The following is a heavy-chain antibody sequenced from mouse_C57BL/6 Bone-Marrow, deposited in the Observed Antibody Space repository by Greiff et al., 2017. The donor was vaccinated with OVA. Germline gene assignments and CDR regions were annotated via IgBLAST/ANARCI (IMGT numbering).Heavy chain of an antibody. CDR2: INPSSGYT. Sequence: VQLVESGAELARPGASVKMSCKASGYTFTSYTMHWVKQRPGQGLEWIGYINPSSGYTKYNQKFKDKATLTADKSSSTAYMQLSSLTSEDSAVYYCARSYYGSSLYWYFDVWGTGTTVTVSS. J-gene: IGHJ1*03. V-gene: IGHV1-4*01. D-gene: IGHD1-1*01. CDR3: ARSYYGSSLYWYFDV. CDR1: GYTFTSYT.